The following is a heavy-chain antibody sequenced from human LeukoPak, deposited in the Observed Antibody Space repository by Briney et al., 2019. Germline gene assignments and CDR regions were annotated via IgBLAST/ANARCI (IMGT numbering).Heavy chain of an antibody. V-gene: IGHV3-74*01. CDR2: INSDGSSS. J-gene: IGHJ4*02. D-gene: IGHD3-10*01. CDR3: ARGSRFDDY. Sequence: GGSLRLSCAASGFTFSSYWMHWVRQAPGKGLVWVSRINSDGSSSAYADSVKGRFSISRDNAKNTLYLQMNSLRAEDTAVYYCARGSRFDDYWGQGTLVTVSS. CDR1: GFTFSSYW.